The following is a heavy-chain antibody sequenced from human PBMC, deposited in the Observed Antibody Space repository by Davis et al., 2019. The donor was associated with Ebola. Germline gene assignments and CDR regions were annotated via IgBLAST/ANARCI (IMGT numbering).Heavy chain of an antibody. CDR2: IWYDGSNK. D-gene: IGHD6-19*01. CDR3: AREGEEQWLVDLLSYNYYGMDV. CDR1: GFTFSSYG. J-gene: IGHJ6*02. V-gene: IGHV3-33*01. Sequence: GESLKISCAASGFTFSSYGMHWVRQAPGKRLKWVAVIWYDGSNKYYADSVKGRFTISRDNSKNTLYLQMNSLRAEDTAVYYCAREGEEQWLVDLLSYNYYGMDVWGQGTTVTVSS.